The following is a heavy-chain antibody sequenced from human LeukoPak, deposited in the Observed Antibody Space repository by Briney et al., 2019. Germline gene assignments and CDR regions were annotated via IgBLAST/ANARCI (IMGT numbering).Heavy chain of an antibody. Sequence: GGSLRLSCAASGFTVSGNYMSWVRQAPGKGLEWVSVIYSGGSTYYADSVKGRFTISRDNSKNTLYLQMNSLRTEDTAVYYCARGLMYYDTSGFGDYWGQGTLVTVSS. CDR1: GFTVSGNY. J-gene: IGHJ4*02. CDR2: IYSGGST. V-gene: IGHV3-53*01. CDR3: ARGLMYYDTSGFGDY. D-gene: IGHD3-22*01.